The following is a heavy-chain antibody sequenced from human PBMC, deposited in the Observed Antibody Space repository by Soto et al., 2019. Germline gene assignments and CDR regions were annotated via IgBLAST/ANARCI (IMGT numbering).Heavy chain of an antibody. CDR3: AIEEWWRVEF. CDR2: IKPDGSES. J-gene: IGHJ4*02. CDR1: GFTFSRHY. V-gene: IGHV3-7*01. D-gene: IGHD2-15*01. Sequence: VQLAESGGGLVQPGGSLRLSYVASGFTFSRHYMTWVRQAPGKGLESVAKIKPDGSESYYVDSVRGRFTFSRDNAKNSLPLPMNSLRDEDTAVYYCAIEEWWRVEFWGQGTRVTVSS.